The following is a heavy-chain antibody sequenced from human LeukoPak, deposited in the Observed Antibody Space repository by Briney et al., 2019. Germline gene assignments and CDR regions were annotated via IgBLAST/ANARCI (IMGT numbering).Heavy chain of an antibody. V-gene: IGHV4-59*01. D-gene: IGHD3-22*01. CDR3: ARGSRPDYYDSTGSFDY. CDR2: IYYSGST. CDR1: GGSISSYY. Sequence: PSETLSLTCTVSGGSISSYYWSWIRQPPGKGLEWIGYIYYSGSTNYNPSLKSRVTISVDTSKNQFSLKLSSVTAADTALYYCARGSRPDYYDSTGSFDYWGQGTLVTVSS. J-gene: IGHJ4*02.